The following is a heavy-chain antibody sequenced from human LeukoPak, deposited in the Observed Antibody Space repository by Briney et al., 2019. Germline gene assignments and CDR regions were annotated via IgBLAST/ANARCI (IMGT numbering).Heavy chain of an antibody. Sequence: ASVKVSCKVSGYTLTELSMHWVRQAPGKGLEWMGGFDPEDGETIYAQKFQGRVTMTEDTSTDTAYMELSSLRSEDTAVYYCATARHYYDSSGYYPLFDYWGQGILVTVSS. CDR2: FDPEDGET. CDR3: ATARHYYDSSGYYPLFDY. V-gene: IGHV1-24*01. J-gene: IGHJ4*02. D-gene: IGHD3-22*01. CDR1: GYTLTELS.